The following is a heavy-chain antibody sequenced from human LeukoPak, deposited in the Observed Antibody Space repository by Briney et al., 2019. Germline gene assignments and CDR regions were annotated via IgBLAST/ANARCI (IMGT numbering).Heavy chain of an antibody. CDR1: GGPFTGYY. D-gene: IGHD3-22*01. Sequence: SETLSLTCAVYGGPFTGYYWSWIRQSPEKGLEWIGEINHRGSTNYNSSLKSRLTISADTSKNQFSLHRSSVTAADTAVYYCAKVYSSSPQDAFDVWGQGTMVTVSS. CDR3: AKVYSSSPQDAFDV. CDR2: INHRGST. J-gene: IGHJ3*01. V-gene: IGHV4-34*01.